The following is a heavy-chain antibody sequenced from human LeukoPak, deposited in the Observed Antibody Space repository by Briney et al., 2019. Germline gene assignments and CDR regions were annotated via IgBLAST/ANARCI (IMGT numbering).Heavy chain of an antibody. J-gene: IGHJ4*02. Sequence: PGGSLRLSCAASGFTVSSRYMSWVRQAPGKGLEWVANIKPGGSEKNYVDSLRGRFTISRDNAKNSLYLQINSLRDADTAIYYCARDNVAVPGGDYWGQGTLVTVSS. D-gene: IGHD6-19*01. CDR3: ARDNVAVPGGDY. CDR1: GFTVSSRY. CDR2: IKPGGSEK. V-gene: IGHV3-7*04.